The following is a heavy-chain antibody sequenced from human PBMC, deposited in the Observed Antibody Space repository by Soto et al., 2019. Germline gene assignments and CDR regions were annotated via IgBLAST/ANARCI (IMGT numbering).Heavy chain of an antibody. D-gene: IGHD3-3*01. J-gene: IGHJ4*02. CDR2: INPSGGSA. CDR1: GYTFSNYY. Sequence: ASVKVSCKVSGYTFSNYYMHWVRQAPGQGLEWMGIINPSGGSANYAQKFQGRVTMTRDTSTSTVYMELSSLRSEDTAVYYCARGITIFGVVIMELDYRGQGTLVTVSS. CDR3: ARGITIFGVVIMELDY. V-gene: IGHV1-46*01.